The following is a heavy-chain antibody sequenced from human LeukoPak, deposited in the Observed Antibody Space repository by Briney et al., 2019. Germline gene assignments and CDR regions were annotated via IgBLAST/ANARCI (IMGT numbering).Heavy chain of an antibody. J-gene: IGHJ4*02. CDR2: IYPGDSDT. V-gene: IGHV5-51*01. D-gene: IGHD3-9*01. CDR3: ARSLFDYDILTGHDY. Sequence: PGESLKISCKGSGYSFTRYWIGWVRQMPGKGLEWMGIIYPGDSDTRYSPSFQGQVTISADKSISTAYLQWSSLKASDTAVYYCARSLFDYDILTGHDYWGQGTLVTVSS. CDR1: GYSFTRYW.